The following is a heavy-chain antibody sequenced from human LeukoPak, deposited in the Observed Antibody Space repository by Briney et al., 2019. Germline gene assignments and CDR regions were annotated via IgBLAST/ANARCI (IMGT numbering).Heavy chain of an antibody. D-gene: IGHD6-19*01. V-gene: IGHV1-8*01. CDR2: MNPNSGNT. CDR3: ARKGIAVRYFDY. CDR1: GYTFTSYD. J-gene: IGHJ4*02. Sequence: ASVKVSCKASGYTFTSYDINWVRQATGQGLEWMGWMNPNSGNTGYAQKFQGRVTMTRDTSISTAYMELSRLRSDDTAVYYCARKGIAVRYFDYWGQGTLVTVSS.